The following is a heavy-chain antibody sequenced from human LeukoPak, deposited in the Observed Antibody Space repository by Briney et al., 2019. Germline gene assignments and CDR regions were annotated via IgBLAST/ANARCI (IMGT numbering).Heavy chain of an antibody. CDR1: GFTVGSSR. V-gene: IGHV3-53*01. Sequence: PGGSLRLSCAASGFTVGSSRRMSWVRQAPGQGLEWVATAYDDDNRNYADSVKGRFTISRDNAKNTLDLQMNSLRVEDTAVYFCVRDRIDNDYEAWGRGGLVTVSS. CDR2: AYDDDNR. CDR3: VRDRIDNDYEA. D-gene: IGHD3-22*01. J-gene: IGHJ5*02.